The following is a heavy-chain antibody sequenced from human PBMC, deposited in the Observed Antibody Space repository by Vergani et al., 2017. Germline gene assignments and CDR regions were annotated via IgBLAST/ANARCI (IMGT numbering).Heavy chain of an antibody. CDR1: GYTFTSYY. D-gene: IGHD3-9*01. CDR2: INPSGGST. V-gene: IGHV1-46*01. J-gene: IGHJ4*02. CDR3: ARGDILTGYRRAFDY. Sequence: QVQLVQSGAEVKKPGASVKVSCKASGYTFTSYYMHWVRQAPGQGLEWMGIINPSGGSTSYEQKFQGRDTMTRDTSTCTGYVELSSLRSEATAVYYCARGDILTGYRRAFDYWGQGTLVTVSS.